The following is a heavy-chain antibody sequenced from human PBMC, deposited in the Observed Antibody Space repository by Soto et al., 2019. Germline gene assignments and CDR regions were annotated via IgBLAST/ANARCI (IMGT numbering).Heavy chain of an antibody. CDR2: ISQGGTA. V-gene: IGHV4-4*01. D-gene: IGHD2-15*01. CDR1: DGSVRSRNW. CDR3: ARHGGRFFDY. J-gene: IGHJ4*02. Sequence: QVQLQESGPGLVKPSETLSLTCAVSDGSVRSRNWWSWVRQPPGKGLELIGQISQGGTANYYPSLKSRVSRSVDKSKNHFSLLLRFVTAADTVVYCCARHGGRFFDYWGQGILVTVPS.